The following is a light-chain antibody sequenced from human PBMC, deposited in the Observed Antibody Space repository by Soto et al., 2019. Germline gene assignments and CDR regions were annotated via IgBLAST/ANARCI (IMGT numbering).Light chain of an antibody. CDR2: VNSDGSH. Sequence: QPVLTQSPSASASLGASVKLTCTLSSGHSSNAIAWHQQQPEKGPRYLIKVNSDGSHRKGDGIPDRFSGSGSGAERYLTISSLQSEDEADYYCQTWGTGIHVVFGGGTKLTVL. CDR1: SGHSSNA. CDR3: QTWGTGIHVV. V-gene: IGLV4-69*01. J-gene: IGLJ2*01.